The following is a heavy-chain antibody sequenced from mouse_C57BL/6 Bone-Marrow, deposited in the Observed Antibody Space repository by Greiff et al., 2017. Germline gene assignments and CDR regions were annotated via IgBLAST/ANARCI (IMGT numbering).Heavy chain of an antibody. Sequence: EVKLVASGGGLVKPGGSLKLSCAASGFTFSDYGMHWVRQAPEKGLEWVAYISSGSSTIYYADTVKGRFTISRDNAKNTLFLQMTSLRSEDTAMYYCARGTDGSSFAYWGQGTLVTVSA. CDR1: GFTFSDYG. J-gene: IGHJ3*01. D-gene: IGHD1-1*01. V-gene: IGHV5-17*01. CDR2: ISSGSSTI. CDR3: ARGTDGSSFAY.